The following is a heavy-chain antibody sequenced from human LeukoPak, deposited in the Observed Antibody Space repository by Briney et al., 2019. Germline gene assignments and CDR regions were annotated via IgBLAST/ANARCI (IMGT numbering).Heavy chain of an antibody. CDR2: AYHSGST. Sequence: SGTLSLTCSVSGDSVISGLYYWTWVRQPPGKGLEWIGYAYHSGSTTYNPSLKSRVTISIDTSQNKFSLKLRSVTAADTAMYYCARGKYYGDSDFWGQGTLVIVSS. CDR1: GDSVISGLYY. V-gene: IGHV4-61*01. D-gene: IGHD3-3*01. CDR3: ARGKYYGDSDF. J-gene: IGHJ4*02.